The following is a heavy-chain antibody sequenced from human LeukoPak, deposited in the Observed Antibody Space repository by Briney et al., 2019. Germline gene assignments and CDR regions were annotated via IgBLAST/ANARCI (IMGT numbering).Heavy chain of an antibody. CDR3: ARRMVGGATVAAEFDY. D-gene: IGHD6-13*01. V-gene: IGHV1-2*02. CDR1: GYTFTDYY. Sequence: ASVKVSCKASGYTFTDYYMHWVRQAPGQGLEWMGWINPNSGGTNYAQKFQGRVTMTRDKSISTAYMELYSLRSDDTAVYYCARRMVGGATVAAEFDYWGQGTLVTVSS. J-gene: IGHJ4*02. CDR2: INPNSGGT.